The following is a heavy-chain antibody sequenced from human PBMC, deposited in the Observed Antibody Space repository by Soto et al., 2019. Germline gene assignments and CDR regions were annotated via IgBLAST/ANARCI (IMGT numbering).Heavy chain of an antibody. V-gene: IGHV3-49*03. J-gene: IGHJ4*02. CDR3: TRGVDYDSSGYNPDY. D-gene: IGHD3-22*01. CDR2: IRSKAYGGTT. Sequence: GGSLRLSCTASGFTFGDYAMSWFRQAPGKGLEWVGFIRSKAYGGTTEYAASVKGRFTISRDDSKSIAYLQMNSLKTEDTAVYYCTRGVDYDSSGYNPDYWGQGTLVTVSS. CDR1: GFTFGDYA.